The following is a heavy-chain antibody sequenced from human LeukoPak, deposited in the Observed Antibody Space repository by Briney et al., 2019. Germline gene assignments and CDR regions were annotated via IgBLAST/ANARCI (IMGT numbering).Heavy chain of an antibody. CDR2: INHSGST. CDR1: GGSFSGYY. Sequence: PSETLSLTCAVYGGSFSGYYWSWIRQPPGKGLEWIGEINHSGSTNYNPSLKSRVTISVDTSKNQFSLKLSSVTAADTAVYYCARHRYADKIVDYWGQGTLVTVSS. D-gene: IGHD2-8*01. CDR3: ARHRYADKIVDY. J-gene: IGHJ4*02. V-gene: IGHV4-34*01.